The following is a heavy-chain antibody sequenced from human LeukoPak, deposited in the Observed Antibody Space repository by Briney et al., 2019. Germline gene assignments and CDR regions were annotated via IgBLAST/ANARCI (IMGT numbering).Heavy chain of an antibody. CDR3: AREPPPMIVVWGFDY. CDR1: GFTFSSYG. V-gene: IGHV3-33*01. Sequence: PGGSLRLSCAASGFTFSSYGMLWVRQAPGKGLEWVPVIWYDGSNKYYADSVKGRFTISRDNSRNTLYLQMNSLRAEDTAVYYCAREPPPMIVVWGFDYWGQGTLVTVSS. CDR2: IWYDGSNK. J-gene: IGHJ4*02. D-gene: IGHD3-22*01.